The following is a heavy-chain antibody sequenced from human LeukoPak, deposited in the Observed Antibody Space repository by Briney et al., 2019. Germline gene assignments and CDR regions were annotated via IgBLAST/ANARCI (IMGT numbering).Heavy chain of an antibody. V-gene: IGHV3-30*04. Sequence: PGGSLRLSCAAPGFTLSNYAMHWVRQAPGKGLEWVAVISYVGSNKNYADSVKGPFTISRDSSKNTLYLQMTGLRTDDTAVYYCARVGDLLTGYYNGYFDSWGQGTLVTVSS. J-gene: IGHJ4*02. CDR3: ARVGDLLTGYYNGYFDS. CDR2: ISYVGSNK. CDR1: GFTLSNYA. D-gene: IGHD3-9*01.